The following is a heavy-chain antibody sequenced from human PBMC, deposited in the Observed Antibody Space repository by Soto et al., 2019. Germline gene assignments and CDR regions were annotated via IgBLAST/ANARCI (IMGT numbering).Heavy chain of an antibody. J-gene: IGHJ4*02. Sequence: LSLTCAVSGGSISSGGYSWSWIRQPPGKGLEWIGYMYHSGSTYYNPSLKSRVTISIDTSKNQFSLKLSSVTAADTAVYYCASNEDFDYWGQGTLVTVSS. CDR2: MYHSGST. D-gene: IGHD2-8*01. CDR1: GGSISSGGYS. V-gene: IGHV4-30-2*01. CDR3: ASNEDFDY.